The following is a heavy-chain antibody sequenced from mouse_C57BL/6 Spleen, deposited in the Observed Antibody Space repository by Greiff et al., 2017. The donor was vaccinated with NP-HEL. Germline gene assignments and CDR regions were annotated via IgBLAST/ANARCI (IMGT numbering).Heavy chain of an antibody. Sequence: VQLQQSGPGLVQPSQSLSITCTVSGFSLTSYGVHWVRQSPGKGLEWLGVIWSGGSTDYNAAFISRLSISKDNSKSQVFFKMNILQADDTAIYYCARNWGNGNYAWFAYWGQGTLVTVSA. CDR2: IWSGGST. V-gene: IGHV2-2*01. D-gene: IGHD2-1*01. CDR3: ARNWGNGNYAWFAY. CDR1: GFSLTSYG. J-gene: IGHJ3*01.